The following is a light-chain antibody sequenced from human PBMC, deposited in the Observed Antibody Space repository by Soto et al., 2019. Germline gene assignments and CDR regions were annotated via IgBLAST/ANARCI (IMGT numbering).Light chain of an antibody. CDR2: DAS. V-gene: IGKV3-11*01. Sequence: EIVWRQSPATLSLSPGERATLSCRASQSVRSYLAWYQQKPGQAPRLLIYDASNRATGIPARFSGSGSGTDFTLTISSLEPEDFAGDYCQQRSNWPPITFGQGTRLEIK. CDR1: QSVRSY. J-gene: IGKJ5*01. CDR3: QQRSNWPPIT.